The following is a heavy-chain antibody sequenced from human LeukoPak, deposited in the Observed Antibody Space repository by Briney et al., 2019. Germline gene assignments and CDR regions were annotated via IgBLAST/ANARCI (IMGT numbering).Heavy chain of an antibody. J-gene: IGHJ4*02. D-gene: IGHD6-19*01. Sequence: PGGSLRLSCAASGFTFSSYFMSWVRQAPGKGLEWVSGIRGRGDTTYYADSVRGRFTISRDNSKNTLYLQMSSLRADDTAVYYCARQPDDFSGWNNGQDFFDYWGQGTLVTVSS. CDR3: ARQPDDFSGWNNGQDFFDY. V-gene: IGHV3-23*01. CDR1: GFTFSSYF. CDR2: IRGRGDTT.